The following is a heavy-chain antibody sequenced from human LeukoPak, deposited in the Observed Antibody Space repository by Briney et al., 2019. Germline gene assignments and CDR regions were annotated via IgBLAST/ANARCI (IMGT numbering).Heavy chain of an antibody. J-gene: IGHJ2*01. CDR3: ARHSSAARWYFDL. V-gene: IGHV3-21*01. D-gene: IGHD6-13*01. CDR2: ISSSSSYI. Sequence: PGGSLRLSCAASGVTFSSYSINWVRQAPGKGLEWVSSISSSSSYIYYADSVKGRFTISRDNAKNSLYLQMNSLRAEDTAAYYCARHSSAARWYFDLWGRGTMVTVSS. CDR1: GVTFSSYS.